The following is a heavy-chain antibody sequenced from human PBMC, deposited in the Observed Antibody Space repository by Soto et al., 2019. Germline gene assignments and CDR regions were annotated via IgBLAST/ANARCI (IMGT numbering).Heavy chain of an antibody. CDR3: ARDLALAGNY. CDR1: GFTFRSYA. Sequence: PGGSLRLSGAASGFTFRSYAMNWVRQPQEKGLEWVSSISSTSTYTHYADSVKGRFTISRDNANNSLFLQMNSLRAEDTAIYYCARDLALAGNYWGQGA. CDR2: ISSTSTYT. J-gene: IGHJ4*02. V-gene: IGHV3-21*01. D-gene: IGHD6-19*01.